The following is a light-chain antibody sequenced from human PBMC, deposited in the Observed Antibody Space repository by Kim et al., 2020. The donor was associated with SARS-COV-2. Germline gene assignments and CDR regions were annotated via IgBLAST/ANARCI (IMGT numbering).Light chain of an antibody. Sequence: DIQMNQSPSSLAASVGDRVTIACRASQSISTYLNWYQQKPGKAPKLLIYAASSLQSGVPSRFSGSGSGTDFTLTISSLQPEDFATYYCQQSHTTPLLTFGGGTKVDIK. CDR1: QSISTY. V-gene: IGKV1-39*01. J-gene: IGKJ4*01. CDR2: AAS. CDR3: QQSHTTPLLT.